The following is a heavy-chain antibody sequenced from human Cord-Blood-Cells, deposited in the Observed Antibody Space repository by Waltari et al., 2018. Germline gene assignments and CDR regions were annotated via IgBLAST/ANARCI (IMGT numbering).Heavy chain of an antibody. CDR2: IYTSGST. V-gene: IGHV4-4*07. D-gene: IGHD1-7*01. CDR3: ARGGTTSGDY. CDR1: GGPISSYY. J-gene: IGHJ4*02. Sequence: QVQLQESGPGLVKPSEPLSLTCTASGGPISSYYWRWIRQPAGKGLEWIGRIYTSGSTNYNPSLKSRVTMSVDTSKNQFSLKLSSVTAADTAVYYCARGGTTSGDYWGQGTLVNVSS.